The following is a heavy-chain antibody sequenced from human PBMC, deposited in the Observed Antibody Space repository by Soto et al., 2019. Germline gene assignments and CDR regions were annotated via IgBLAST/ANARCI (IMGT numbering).Heavy chain of an antibody. D-gene: IGHD2-2*01. CDR1: GFTFSSYA. J-gene: IGHJ3*02. V-gene: IGHV3-23*01. CDR2: IMLTGLNT. CDR3: AKFYCISTTCQTPAAKSTGGFEI. Sequence: DVQLLESGGGLGHPGGSLRLSCAASGFTFSSYAMSWVRQAPGKGLEWVSAIMLTGLNTYYQDSVRGRSTISRDNSKKTVDLQMNSLRVEDTAVYYCAKFYCISTTCQTPAAKSTGGFEIWGQGTLVTVS.